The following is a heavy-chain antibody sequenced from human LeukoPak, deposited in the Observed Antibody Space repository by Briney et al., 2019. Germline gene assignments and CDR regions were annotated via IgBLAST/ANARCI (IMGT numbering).Heavy chain of an antibody. CDR3: ARDGPAYCSGGSCYSGY. CDR1: GGTFSSYA. CDR2: IIPIFGTA. Sequence: GASVKVSRKASGGTFSSYAISWVRQAPGQGLEWVGGIIPIFGTANYAQKFQGRVTITADESTSTAYMELSSLRSEDTAVYYCARDGPAYCSGGSCYSGYWGQGTLVTVSS. J-gene: IGHJ4*02. D-gene: IGHD2-15*01. V-gene: IGHV1-69*13.